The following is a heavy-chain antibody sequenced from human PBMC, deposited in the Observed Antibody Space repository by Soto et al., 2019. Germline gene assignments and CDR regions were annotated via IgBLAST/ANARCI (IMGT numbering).Heavy chain of an antibody. CDR3: ATLTAPTDY. V-gene: IGHV3-11*01. CDR2: ISSDESTV. Sequence: QVQLVESGGGLVKPGGSLRLSCVASGLTFRNYFMNWIRQAPGKGPEWLSYISSDESTVFYADSVKGRFTTPRDNAQNSVYLQMNSLRAEDTAVYYCATLTAPTDYWGQGSLVTVSS. J-gene: IGHJ4*02. CDR1: GLTFRNYF. D-gene: IGHD2-21*02.